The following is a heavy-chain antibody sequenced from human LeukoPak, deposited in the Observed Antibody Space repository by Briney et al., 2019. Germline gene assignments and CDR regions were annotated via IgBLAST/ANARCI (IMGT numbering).Heavy chain of an antibody. Sequence: GGSLRLSCAASGFTFSSYEMNWVRQAPGKGLEWVSSISSSSTYIYYADSAKGRFTISRDNAKNSLYLQMNSLRAEDTAVYYCAKSSGWNYYYYYMDVWGKGTTVIASS. D-gene: IGHD6-19*01. J-gene: IGHJ6*03. CDR2: ISSSSTYI. CDR1: GFTFSSYE. CDR3: AKSSGWNYYYYYMDV. V-gene: IGHV3-21*01.